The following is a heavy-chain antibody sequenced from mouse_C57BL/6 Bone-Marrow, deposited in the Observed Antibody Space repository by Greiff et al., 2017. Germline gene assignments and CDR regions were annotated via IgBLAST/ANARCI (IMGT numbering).Heavy chain of an antibody. V-gene: IGHV1-82*01. D-gene: IGHD2-2*01. Sequence: QVQLQQSGPELVKPGASVKISCKASGYAFSSSWMNWVKQRPGKGLEWIGRIYPGDGDTNYNGKFKGKATLTADKSSSTAYMQLSSLTSEDSAVYFCARDGYDERFAYWGQGTLVTVSA. CDR3: ARDGYDERFAY. J-gene: IGHJ3*01. CDR2: IYPGDGDT. CDR1: GYAFSSSW.